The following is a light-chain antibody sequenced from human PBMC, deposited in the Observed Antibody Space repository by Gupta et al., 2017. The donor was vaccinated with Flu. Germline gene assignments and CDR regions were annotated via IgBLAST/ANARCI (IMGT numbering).Light chain of an antibody. CDR3: QTWGTGVVV. CDR1: SGHSSYA. J-gene: IGLJ2*01. Sequence: QPVLTQSPSASASLGPSVKLTCTLNSGHSSYAIAWLQQQPEGGPRYLMKVNSDGSHSEGDGIPDRFSGSGSGAERYLTISRVQAEEESDYYCQTWGTGVVVFGGGTKLTVL. V-gene: IGLV4-69*01. CDR2: VNSDGSH.